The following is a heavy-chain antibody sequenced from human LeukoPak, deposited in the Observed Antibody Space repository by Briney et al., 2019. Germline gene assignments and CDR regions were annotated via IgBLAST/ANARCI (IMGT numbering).Heavy chain of an antibody. D-gene: IGHD2-21*02. CDR2: IYYSGST. CDR1: GGSISSYY. Sequence: PSETLSLTCTVSGGSISSYYWSWIRQPPGKGLEWIGYIYYSGSTNYNPSLKSRVTISVDTSKNQFSLKLSSVTAADTAVYYCAREGDGAWAEFFQHWGQGTLVTVAS. CDR3: AREGDGAWAEFFQH. V-gene: IGHV4-59*01. J-gene: IGHJ1*01.